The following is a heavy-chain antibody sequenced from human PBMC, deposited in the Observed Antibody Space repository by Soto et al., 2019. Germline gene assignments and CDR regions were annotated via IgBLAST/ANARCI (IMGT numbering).Heavy chain of an antibody. V-gene: IGHV1-46*01. D-gene: IGHD3-10*01. CDR2: INPSGGST. CDR3: AREVQDYYGSGSYYNPFDP. J-gene: IGHJ5*02. CDR1: GYTFTSYY. Sequence: ASVNGSWKSSGYTFTSYYIHWVRQAPGQGLEWMGIINPSGGSTSYAQKFQGRVTMTRDTSTSTVYMELSSLRSEDTAVYYCAREVQDYYGSGSYYNPFDPWGQGTLVTVSS.